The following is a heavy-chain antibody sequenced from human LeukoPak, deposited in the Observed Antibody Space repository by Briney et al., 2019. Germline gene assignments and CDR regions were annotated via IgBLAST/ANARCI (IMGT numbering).Heavy chain of an antibody. CDR1: GYTFTSYG. Sequence: GASVKVSCKASGYTFTSYGISWVRQAPGQGLEWMGWISAYNGNINYAQKLQGRVTMTTDTSTSTAYMELRSLRSDDTAVYYCARGTYCGGDCYSEAFDIWGQGTMVTVSS. J-gene: IGHJ3*02. D-gene: IGHD2-21*02. V-gene: IGHV1-18*01. CDR3: ARGTYCGGDCYSEAFDI. CDR2: ISAYNGNI.